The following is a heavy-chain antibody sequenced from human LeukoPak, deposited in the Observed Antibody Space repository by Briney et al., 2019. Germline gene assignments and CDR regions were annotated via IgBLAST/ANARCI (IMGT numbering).Heavy chain of an antibody. J-gene: IGHJ4*02. CDR2: IYYSGST. CDR3: ARQISSASVAFDY. CDR1: GGSISSFY. Sequence: SEALSPTCTVSGGSISSFYWELIRPAPGEGLGGIGHIYYSGSTNYNPSLMGRVTILVDTSKNQFSPRLTSVTAADTAVYYCARQISSASVAFDYWGQGALVTVSS. V-gene: IGHV4-59*01. D-gene: IGHD6-6*01.